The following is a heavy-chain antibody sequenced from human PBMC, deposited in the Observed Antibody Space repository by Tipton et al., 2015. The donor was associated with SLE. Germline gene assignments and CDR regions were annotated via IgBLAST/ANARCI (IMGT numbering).Heavy chain of an antibody. J-gene: IGHJ4*02. CDR2: IYYSGSP. CDR3: ARRWVIAAAGLGDYFDY. Sequence: TLSLTCTVSGGSISSSSYYWGWIRQPPGKGLEWIGSIYYSGSPNYNPSLKSRVTISVDTSKNQFSLKLSSVTAADTAVYYCARRWVIAAAGLGDYFDYWGQGTLVTVSS. D-gene: IGHD6-13*01. CDR1: GGSISSSSYY. V-gene: IGHV4-39*07.